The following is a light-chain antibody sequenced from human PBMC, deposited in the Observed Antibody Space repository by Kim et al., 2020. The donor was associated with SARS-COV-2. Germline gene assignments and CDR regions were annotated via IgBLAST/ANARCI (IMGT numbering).Light chain of an antibody. CDR1: QDISNW. Sequence: ASVGNRVTITCRASQDISNWLAWYQQKPGKAPNLLIYTASSLQSGVPSRFSGSGSGTDFTLTISSLQPEDFATYYCQQANRFPLTFGGGTKVDIK. CDR2: TAS. J-gene: IGKJ4*01. CDR3: QQANRFPLT. V-gene: IGKV1-12*01.